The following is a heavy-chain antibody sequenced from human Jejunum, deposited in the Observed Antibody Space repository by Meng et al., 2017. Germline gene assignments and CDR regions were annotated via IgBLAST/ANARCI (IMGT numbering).Heavy chain of an antibody. J-gene: IGHJ5*02. D-gene: IGHD5-18*01. Sequence: LSGTSSCVGSSTSGYQYIGFRFRLLPREHWQLFGHINYMGPTYYHPSRERRLTITLDTSKNQISLELTSVTAAETAVYYCARYSRSVGWLDPWGQGTLVTVSS. CDR2: INYMGPT. V-gene: IGHV4-30-4*08. CDR1: GSSTSGYQYI. CDR3: ARYSRSVGWLDP.